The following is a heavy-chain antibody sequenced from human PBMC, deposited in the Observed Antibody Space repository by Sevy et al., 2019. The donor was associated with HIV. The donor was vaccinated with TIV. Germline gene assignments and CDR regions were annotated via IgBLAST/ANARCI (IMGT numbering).Heavy chain of an antibody. V-gene: IGHV3-21*01. CDR1: GFTFSDYS. CDR2: ISSSSSYI. J-gene: IGHJ4*02. Sequence: GGSLRLFCAASGFTFSDYSMNWVRKAPGKGLEWVSIISSSSSYIYYADSMKGRFTISRDNAKNSLYLQMNSLRVEDTAVYYCAREGWGGAARPNYFDYWGQGTLVTVSS. D-gene: IGHD6-6*01. CDR3: AREGWGGAARPNYFDY.